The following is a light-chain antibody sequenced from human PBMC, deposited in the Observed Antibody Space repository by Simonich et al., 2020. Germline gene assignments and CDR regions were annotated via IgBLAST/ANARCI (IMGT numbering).Light chain of an antibody. CDR1: SSDVGSYNL. V-gene: IGLV2-23*03. CDR3: CSYAGSSTFNWV. CDR2: EGS. J-gene: IGLJ3*02. Sequence: QSALTQPASVSGSPGQSITIFCTVTSSDVGSYNLVSWYQQHPGKAPKLMIYEGSKRPSGVSKCFSGSKSGNTASLTISGLQAEDEADYYCCSYAGSSTFNWVFGGGTKLTVL.